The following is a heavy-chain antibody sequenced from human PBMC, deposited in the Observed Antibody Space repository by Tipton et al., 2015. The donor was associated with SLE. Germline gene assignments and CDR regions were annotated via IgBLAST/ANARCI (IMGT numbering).Heavy chain of an antibody. CDR2: IHYTGST. CDR3: ARTSHYYDSSGYEWFGP. V-gene: IGHV4-59*01. Sequence: TLSLTCAVSGASIRTYYWSWLRQPPGKGLEWIGFIHYTGSTNYNPSLRSRVTISVDTSKNQFSLNLISVTAADTAVYYCARTSHYYDSSGYEWFGPWGQGTLVTVSS. CDR1: GASIRTYY. D-gene: IGHD3-22*01. J-gene: IGHJ5*02.